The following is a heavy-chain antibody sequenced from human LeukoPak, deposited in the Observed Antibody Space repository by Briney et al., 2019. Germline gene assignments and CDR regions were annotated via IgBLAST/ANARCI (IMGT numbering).Heavy chain of an antibody. CDR1: GGSISSYY. Sequence: SETLSLTCTVSGGSISSYYWSWIRRPPGKGLEWIGYIYYSGSTNYNPSLKSRVTISVDTSKNQFSLKLSSVTAADTAVYYCAREGIVGATLGAFDIWGQGTMVTVSS. V-gene: IGHV4-59*01. J-gene: IGHJ3*02. CDR2: IYYSGST. CDR3: AREGIVGATLGAFDI. D-gene: IGHD1-26*01.